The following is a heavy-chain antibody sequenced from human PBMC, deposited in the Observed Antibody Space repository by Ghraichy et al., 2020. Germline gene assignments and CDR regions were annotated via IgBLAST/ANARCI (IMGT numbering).Heavy chain of an antibody. Sequence: SQTLSLTCAVYGGSFSGYYWSWIRQPPGKGLEWIGEINHSGSTNYNPSLKSRVTISVDTSKNQFSLKLSSVTAADTAVYYCARGLGFDYWGQGTLVTVSS. J-gene: IGHJ4*02. V-gene: IGHV4-34*01. CDR3: ARGLGFDY. CDR1: GGSFSGYY. CDR2: INHSGST.